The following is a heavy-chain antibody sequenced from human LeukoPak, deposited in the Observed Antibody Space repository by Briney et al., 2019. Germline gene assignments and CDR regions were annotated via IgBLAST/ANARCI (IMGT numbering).Heavy chain of an antibody. CDR3: ARGSYDILTGYYQIYYYYYMDV. CDR2: IIPIFGTA. Sequence: ASVKVSCKASGGTFSSYAISWVRQAPGQGLEWMGGIIPIFGTANYAQKFQGRVTITADESTSTAYMELSSLRSEDTAVYYCARGSYDILTGYYQIYYYYYMDVWGKGTTVTISS. J-gene: IGHJ6*03. V-gene: IGHV1-69*13. CDR1: GGTFSSYA. D-gene: IGHD3-9*01.